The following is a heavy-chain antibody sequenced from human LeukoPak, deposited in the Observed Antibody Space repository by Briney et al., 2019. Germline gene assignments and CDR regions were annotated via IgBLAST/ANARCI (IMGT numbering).Heavy chain of an antibody. CDR3: ARGVGLDWFDP. J-gene: IGHJ5*02. V-gene: IGHV3-30*04. CDR1: GFTFSSYA. CDR2: ISYDGSNK. D-gene: IGHD1-26*01. Sequence: GGSLRLSCVASGFTFSSYAMHWVRQAPGKGLEWVAVISYDGSNKYYADSVKGRFTISRDNSKNTLYLQMNSLRAEDTAVYYCARGVGLDWFDPWGQGTLVTVSS.